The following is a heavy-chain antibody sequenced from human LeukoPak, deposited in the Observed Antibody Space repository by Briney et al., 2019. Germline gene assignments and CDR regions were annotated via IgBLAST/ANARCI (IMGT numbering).Heavy chain of an antibody. D-gene: IGHD4-17*01. CDR3: ARELVCGDLDYYYYYGMDV. J-gene: IGHJ6*02. CDR1: GFTFSSYW. V-gene: IGHV3-7*01. Sequence: AGGSLRLSCAASGFTFSSYWMSWVRQAPGKGLEWVANIKQDGSEKYYVDSVKGRFTISRDNAKNSLYLQMNSLRAEDTAVYYCARELVCGDLDYYYYYGMDVWGQGTTVTVSS. CDR2: IKQDGSEK.